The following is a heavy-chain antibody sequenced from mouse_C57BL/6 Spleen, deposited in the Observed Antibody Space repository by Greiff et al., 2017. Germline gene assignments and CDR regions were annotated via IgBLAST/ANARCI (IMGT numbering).Heavy chain of an antibody. D-gene: IGHD2-2*01. V-gene: IGHV1-82*01. J-gene: IGHJ2*01. CDR1: GYAFSSSW. Sequence: QVQLQQSGPELVKPGASVKISCKASGYAFSSSWMNWVKQRPGKGLEWIGRIYPGDGDTNYNGKFKGKATLTADKSSSTAYMQLSSLTSEDSAVYFCARWLTFDYWGQGTTLTVSS. CDR2: IYPGDGDT. CDR3: ARWLTFDY.